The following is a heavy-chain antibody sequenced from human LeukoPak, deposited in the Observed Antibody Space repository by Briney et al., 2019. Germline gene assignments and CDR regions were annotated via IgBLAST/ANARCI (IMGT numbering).Heavy chain of an antibody. CDR2: INHSGST. J-gene: IGHJ5*02. Sequence: SETLSLTCADYGGSFSGYYWSWIRQPPGKGLEWIGEINHSGSTNYNPSLKSRVTISVDTSKNQFSLKLSSVTAADTAVYYCANSGPGSSWFDPWGQGTLVTVSS. D-gene: IGHD2-15*01. CDR3: ANSGPGSSWFDP. V-gene: IGHV4-34*01. CDR1: GGSFSGYY.